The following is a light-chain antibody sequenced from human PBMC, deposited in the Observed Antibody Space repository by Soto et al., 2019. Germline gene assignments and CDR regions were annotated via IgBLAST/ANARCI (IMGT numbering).Light chain of an antibody. CDR1: QSVSSN. V-gene: IGKV3-15*01. J-gene: IGKJ2*01. Sequence: EVVMTQSPATLSVSPGERATLSCRASQSVSSNLAWYQQKPGQAPRLLIYGASTRATGIPARFSGSGSGTEFTLTISRLQSEDFAVYYCQQYNNWPYPFGQGTKLEIK. CDR3: QQYNNWPYP. CDR2: GAS.